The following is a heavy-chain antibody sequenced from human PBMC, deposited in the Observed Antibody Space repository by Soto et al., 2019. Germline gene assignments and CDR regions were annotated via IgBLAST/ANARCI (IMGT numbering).Heavy chain of an antibody. CDR3: ARGGAGTPRYVLPGYYYYGMDV. V-gene: IGHV1-8*01. CDR2: MNPNSGNT. CDR1: GYTFTSYD. J-gene: IGHJ6*02. D-gene: IGHD6-13*01. Sequence: QVQLVQSGAEVKKPGASVKVSCKASGYTFTSYDINWVRQATGQGLEWMGWMNPNSGNTGYAQKFQGRVTMTRNTSISTAYMEVSSLRSEDTAVYYCARGGAGTPRYVLPGYYYYGMDVWGQGTTVTVSS.